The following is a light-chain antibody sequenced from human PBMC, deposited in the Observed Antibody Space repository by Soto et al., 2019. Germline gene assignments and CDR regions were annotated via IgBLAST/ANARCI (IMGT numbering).Light chain of an antibody. Sequence: EIVLTQSPGTLSLSAGERATLSCRASQSVGSNYLAWYQQKPGQAPTVLIYGASSRATGIPDRFSGSGSGTDFTLTISRLEPEDFAVYYCQNYDTSPTFGQGTKVEI. CDR2: GAS. V-gene: IGKV3-20*01. J-gene: IGKJ1*01. CDR1: QSVGSNY. CDR3: QNYDTSPT.